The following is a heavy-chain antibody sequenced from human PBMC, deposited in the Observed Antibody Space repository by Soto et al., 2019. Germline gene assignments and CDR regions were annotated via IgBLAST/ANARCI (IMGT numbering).Heavy chain of an antibody. CDR1: GFTFSSYG. Sequence: QVQLVESGGGVVQPGRSLRLSCVASGFTFSSYGMHWVRQAPGKGLEWVAIISYDGSNTYYADYVQGRFTISRDNSKNTLYMQMNSLRAEDTSVYYCAKEGGMSGSYYISSSYYFAYWGQGTLVTVSS. J-gene: IGHJ4*02. CDR3: AKEGGMSGSYYISSSYYFAY. D-gene: IGHD1-26*01. CDR2: ISYDGSNT. V-gene: IGHV3-30*18.